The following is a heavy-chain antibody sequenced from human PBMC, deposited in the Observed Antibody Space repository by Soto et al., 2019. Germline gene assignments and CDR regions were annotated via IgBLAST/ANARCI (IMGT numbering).Heavy chain of an antibody. CDR1: GASLLSSY. J-gene: IGHJ4*02. V-gene: IGHV4-4*07. D-gene: IGHD6-19*01. CDR3: AKGWDVKYFDE. CDR2: IFSSGRT. Sequence: HVQLRESGPGLVKPSETLSLSCSVSGASLLSSYWSWVRQPAGKGLEWIGHIFSSGRTNYNPSFKSRLTMSIDPSRDLFSLNLSSVTAADTAVYYCAKGWDVKYFDEWGQGTLVTVSS.